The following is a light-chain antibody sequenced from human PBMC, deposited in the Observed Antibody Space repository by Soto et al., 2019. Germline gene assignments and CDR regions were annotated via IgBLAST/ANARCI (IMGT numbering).Light chain of an antibody. Sequence: DVVMTQSPLSLPVTLGQPASISCRSNQSLVHSDGIAYFSWFQQRPGRSPRRLIYKVSNRDSGVPATFSGSGSATDFARKISRVEAEDVGVYYCMQETHWPITFGQGTRLEIK. V-gene: IGKV2-30*02. CDR1: QSLVHSDGIAY. J-gene: IGKJ5*01. CDR3: MQETHWPIT. CDR2: KVS.